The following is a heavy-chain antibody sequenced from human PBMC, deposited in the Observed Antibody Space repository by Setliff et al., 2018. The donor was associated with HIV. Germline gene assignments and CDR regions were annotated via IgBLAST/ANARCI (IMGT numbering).Heavy chain of an antibody. J-gene: IGHJ4*02. CDR2: FYTSGST. CDR3: ARDRLTYYFDY. Sequence: SETLSLTCTVSGASISSYYWNWIRQPAGKGLECIGRFYTSGSTNYNPSLKSRVTMSVDTSKNQFSLKLSSVTAADTAVYYCARDRLTYYFDYWGQGILVTVSS. D-gene: IGHD3-22*01. V-gene: IGHV4-4*07. CDR1: GASISSYY.